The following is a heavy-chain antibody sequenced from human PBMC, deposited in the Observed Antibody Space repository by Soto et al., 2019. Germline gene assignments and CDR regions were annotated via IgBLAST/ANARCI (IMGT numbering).Heavy chain of an antibody. D-gene: IGHD4-17*01. V-gene: IGHV1-46*02. CDR1: GYNFNQYY. Sequence: QVQLVQSGAEVRKPGASVRLSCETSGYNFNQYYIHWVRQAPGQGLEWMGIINLRGGTTEYAHKFRGRVTVTGDTATSTAYMQLSSLRAEDTAVYFGARGPDDSDVPRWDYWGQGTLGTVSS. CDR3: ARGPDDSDVPRWDY. J-gene: IGHJ4*02. CDR2: INLRGGTT.